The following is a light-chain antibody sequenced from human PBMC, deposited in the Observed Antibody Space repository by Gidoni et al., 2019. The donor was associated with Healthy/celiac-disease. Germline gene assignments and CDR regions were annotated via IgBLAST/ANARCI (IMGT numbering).Light chain of an antibody. Sequence: DIQMTQSPSTLSASVGDRVTIACRASQTISDWLAWYQQKPGKAPKLLIYKASSLESGVPSRFSGSGSGTEFTLTISSLQPDDYATYYCQQYNGYPWTFGQGTKVE. CDR2: KAS. CDR1: QTISDW. J-gene: IGKJ1*01. V-gene: IGKV1-5*03. CDR3: QQYNGYPWT.